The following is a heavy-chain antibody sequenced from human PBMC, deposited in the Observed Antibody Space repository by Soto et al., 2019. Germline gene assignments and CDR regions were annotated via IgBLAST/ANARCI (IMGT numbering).Heavy chain of an antibody. CDR3: ARDPRRLTFMAAAATYYYGMDV. D-gene: IGHD6-13*01. Sequence: QVQLVQSGAEVKKPGSSVKVSCKASGGTFSSYAISWVRQAPGQGLEWMGGIIPIFGTANYAQKFQGRVTITADEATSTAYMERSSLRSEDTAVYYCARDPRRLTFMAAAATYYYGMDVWGQGTTVTFSS. CDR1: GGTFSSYA. CDR2: IIPIFGTA. J-gene: IGHJ6*02. V-gene: IGHV1-69*01.